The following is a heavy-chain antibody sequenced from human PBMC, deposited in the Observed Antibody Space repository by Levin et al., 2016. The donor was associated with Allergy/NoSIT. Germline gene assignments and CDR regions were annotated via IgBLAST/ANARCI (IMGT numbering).Heavy chain of an antibody. V-gene: IGHV2-70*11. D-gene: IGHD3-22*01. J-gene: IGHJ6*02. CDR2: IDWHDDK. CDR3: ARIRARGYYYDNSGPHYGLDV. Sequence: WIRQPPGKALEWLARIDWHDDKYYSTSLKTRLTISKDTSKNQVVLTMTNMDPVDTATYYCARIRARGYYYDNSGPHYGLDVWGQGTTVTVSS.